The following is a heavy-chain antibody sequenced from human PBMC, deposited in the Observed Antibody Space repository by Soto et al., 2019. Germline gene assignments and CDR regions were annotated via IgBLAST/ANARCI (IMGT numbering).Heavy chain of an antibody. CDR3: AKEGYTYYDSNGYYYHPLWDY. CDR2: ISYDGKNK. D-gene: IGHD3-22*01. V-gene: IGHV3-30*18. J-gene: IGHJ4*02. Sequence: PGGSLRLSCAASEFTFSNYAMHWVRQAPGKGLQWLAIISYDGKNKYYADFVEGRFTISRDNSKNTVYLQMNSLRAEDTAVYYCAKEGYTYYDSNGYYYHPLWDYWGQGTLVTVPQ. CDR1: EFTFSNYA.